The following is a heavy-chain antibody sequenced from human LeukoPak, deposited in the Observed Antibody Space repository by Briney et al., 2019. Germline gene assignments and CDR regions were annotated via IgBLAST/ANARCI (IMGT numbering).Heavy chain of an antibody. Sequence: ASLKVSCKASGYTFTSFDINWVRQAAGQGLEWMGWMRPGSGNTGYAESFQGRITLTRDTSTNTAFMELSSLTSEDTAVYYCAIGYYYYYYMDVWGKGTTVTVSS. CDR3: AIGYYYYYYMDV. CDR1: GYTFTSFD. J-gene: IGHJ6*03. CDR2: MRPGSGNT. V-gene: IGHV1-8*01.